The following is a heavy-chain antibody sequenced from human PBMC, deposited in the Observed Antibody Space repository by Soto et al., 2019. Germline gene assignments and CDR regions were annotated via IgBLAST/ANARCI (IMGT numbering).Heavy chain of an antibody. Sequence: GGSLRLSCAASGFSFSTYAMQWVRQPPGKGLDWVALISYDGSDKDYADSVQGRFTISRDNSKNTLYLQMNSLRAEDTAVYYCARPAVAFYYYGMDVWGQGTTVTV. CDR2: ISYDGSDK. D-gene: IGHD6-19*01. V-gene: IGHV3-30-3*01. J-gene: IGHJ6*02. CDR1: GFSFSTYA. CDR3: ARPAVAFYYYGMDV.